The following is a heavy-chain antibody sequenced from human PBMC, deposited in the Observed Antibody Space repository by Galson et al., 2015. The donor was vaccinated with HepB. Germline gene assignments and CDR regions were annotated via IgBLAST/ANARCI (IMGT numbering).Heavy chain of an antibody. Sequence: SLRLSCAASGFTFSSYWMSWVRQAPGKGLEWVANIKQDGSEKYYVDSVKGRFTISRDNAKNSLYLQMNSLRAEDTAVYYCARVGYYDSSVLWSWGQGTLVTVSS. D-gene: IGHD3-22*01. CDR2: IKQDGSEK. J-gene: IGHJ4*02. CDR3: ARVGYYDSSVLWS. CDR1: GFTFSSYW. V-gene: IGHV3-7*03.